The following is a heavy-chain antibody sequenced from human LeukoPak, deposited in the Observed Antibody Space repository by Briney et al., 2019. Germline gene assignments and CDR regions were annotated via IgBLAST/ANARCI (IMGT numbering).Heavy chain of an antibody. D-gene: IGHD5-24*01. J-gene: IGHJ3*02. CDR2: IIPIFDTA. CDR3: ARVRDGYNDAYDI. CDR1: GGTFSSYA. Sequence: ASVKVSCKTSGGTFSSYAISWVRQAPGQGLEWIGDIIPIFDTANYAQKFQGRVTMTRDTSTSTVYMELSSLKSEDTAVYYCARVRDGYNDAYDIWGQGTMVTVSS. V-gene: IGHV1-69*05.